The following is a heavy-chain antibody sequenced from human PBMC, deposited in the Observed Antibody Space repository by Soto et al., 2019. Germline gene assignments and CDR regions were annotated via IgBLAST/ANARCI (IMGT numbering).Heavy chain of an antibody. CDR3: AREDDGGDRDYYGLDV. CDR1: GGYIISEHYH. V-gene: IGHV4-30-4*01. Sequence: SETQSLTCNVSGGYIISEHYHWTWIRKSPGKGLEWIGYIHYSGSIYYNPSLQSRVTMSVDTSKNLFSLKLSSVSAADTAVYFCAREDDGGDRDYYGLDVWGQGTTVTV. D-gene: IGHD2-21*02. J-gene: IGHJ6*02. CDR2: IHYSGSI.